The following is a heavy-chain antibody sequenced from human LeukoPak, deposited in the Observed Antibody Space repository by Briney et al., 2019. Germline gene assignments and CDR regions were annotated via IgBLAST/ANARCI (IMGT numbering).Heavy chain of an antibody. CDR3: AGEGGQRRKWRGGYYYYYGMDV. Sequence: KPGGSLRLSCAASGFTFSDYYMSWIRQAPGKGLEWVSYISSSGSTIYYADSVKGRFTISRDNAKNSLYLQMNSLRAEDTAVYYWAGEGGQRRKWRGGYYYYYGMDVWGQGTTVTVSS. CDR2: ISSSGSTI. V-gene: IGHV3-11*01. J-gene: IGHJ6*02. D-gene: IGHD5-12*01. CDR1: GFTFSDYY.